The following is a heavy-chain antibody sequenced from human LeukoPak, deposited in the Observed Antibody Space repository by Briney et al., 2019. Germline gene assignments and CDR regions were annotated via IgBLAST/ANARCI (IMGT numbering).Heavy chain of an antibody. D-gene: IGHD1-1*01. V-gene: IGHV4-59*01. J-gene: IGHJ4*02. Sequence: SETLSLTCTVSGGSISSYYWSWIRQPPGKGLEWIGYIYYSGSTNYNPSLKSRVTISVDTSKNQFSLKLSSVTAADTAVYYCARDRAPQHWSQGTLVTVSS. CDR2: IYYSGST. CDR3: ARDRAPQH. CDR1: GGSISSYY.